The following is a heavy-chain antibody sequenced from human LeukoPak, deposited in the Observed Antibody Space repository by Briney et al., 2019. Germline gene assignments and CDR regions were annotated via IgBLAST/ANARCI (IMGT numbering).Heavy chain of an antibody. D-gene: IGHD2-21*01. CDR2: ISGSGDNT. CDR3: AKDTDCGGDCYFYYFDY. J-gene: IGHJ4*02. V-gene: IGHV3-23*01. CDR1: GFTFSSYA. Sequence: SGGSLRLSCAASGFTFSSYAMSWVRQAPGKGLEWVSGISGSGDNTYYADSVKGRFTISRDNSKNTLYLQMNSLRVEDTAVYYCAKDTDCGGDCYFYYFDYWGQGTLVTVSS.